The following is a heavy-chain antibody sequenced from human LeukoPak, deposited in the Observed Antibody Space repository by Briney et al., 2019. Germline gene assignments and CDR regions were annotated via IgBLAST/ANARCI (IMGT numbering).Heavy chain of an antibody. CDR2: ISDSGGST. Sequence: GGSLRLSCAASGFTFSSFAMSWVRQAPGKGLEWVSTISDSGGSTYYADSVKGRFTISRDNSKNTLYLQMNSLRAEDTAVYYCARVRNELQDFDYWGQGTLVTVSS. CDR3: ARVRNELQDFDY. J-gene: IGHJ4*02. V-gene: IGHV3-23*01. CDR1: GFTFSSFA. D-gene: IGHD1-14*01.